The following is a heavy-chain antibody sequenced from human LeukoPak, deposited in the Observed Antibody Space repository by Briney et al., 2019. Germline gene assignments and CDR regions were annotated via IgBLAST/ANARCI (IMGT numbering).Heavy chain of an antibody. Sequence: GRSLRLSCAASGFTFSSYGMHWVRQAPGKGLEWVAVIWYDGSNKYYADSVKGRFTISRDNSKNTLYLQMNSLRAEDTAVYYCARDCADIVVVPAANLTYYYYGMDVWGQGTTVTVSS. CDR2: IWYDGSNK. CDR3: ARDCADIVVVPAANLTYYYYGMDV. J-gene: IGHJ6*02. D-gene: IGHD2-2*01. CDR1: GFTFSSYG. V-gene: IGHV3-33*01.